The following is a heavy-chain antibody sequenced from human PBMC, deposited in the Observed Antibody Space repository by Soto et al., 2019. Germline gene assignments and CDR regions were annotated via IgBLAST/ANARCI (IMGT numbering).Heavy chain of an antibody. Sequence: SETLSLTCTVSGGSISSGDYYWSWIRQPPGKGLEWIGYIYYSGSTYYNPSLKSRVTISVDTPKNQFSLKLSSVAAADTAVYYCARVEYYDFWSGYFIDYWGQGTLVTVSS. CDR3: ARVEYYDFWSGYFIDY. J-gene: IGHJ4*02. CDR1: GGSISSGDYY. CDR2: IYYSGST. V-gene: IGHV4-30-4*01. D-gene: IGHD3-3*01.